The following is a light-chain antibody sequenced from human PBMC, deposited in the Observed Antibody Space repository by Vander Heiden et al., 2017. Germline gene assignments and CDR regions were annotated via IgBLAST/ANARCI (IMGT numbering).Light chain of an antibody. CDR2: QDS. Sequence: SYELTQPPSVSVSPGQTASITCSGDKLGDKYACWYQQKPGQSPVLVIDQDSKRPSGIPERFSGSNSGNTATLTISGTQAMEEADYYCQAWDSSVVFGGGTKLTVL. CDR1: KLGDKY. CDR3: QAWDSSVV. V-gene: IGLV3-1*01. J-gene: IGLJ2*01.